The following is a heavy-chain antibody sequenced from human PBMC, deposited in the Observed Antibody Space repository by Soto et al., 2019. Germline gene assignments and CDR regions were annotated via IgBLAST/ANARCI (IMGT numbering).Heavy chain of an antibody. Sequence: ASVKVSCKASGYTFTGYYMHWVRQAPGQGLEWMGWINPNSGGTNYAQKFQGWVTMTRDTSISTAYMELSRLRSDDTAVYYGAILPATDIVATKDGAFDIWGQGTMVTVSS. CDR2: INPNSGGT. J-gene: IGHJ3*02. V-gene: IGHV1-2*04. D-gene: IGHD5-12*01. CDR3: AILPATDIVATKDGAFDI. CDR1: GYTFTGYY.